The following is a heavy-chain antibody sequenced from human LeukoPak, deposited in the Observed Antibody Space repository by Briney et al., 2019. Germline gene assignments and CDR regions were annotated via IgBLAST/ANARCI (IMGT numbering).Heavy chain of an antibody. D-gene: IGHD6-13*01. Sequence: GGSLRLSCAASGFTVSSNYMSWVRQAPGKGLEWVSVIYSGGSTYYADSVKGRITISRDNSKNTLYLQMNSLRAEDTAVYYCARAGPSSSWHQFDYWGQGTLVTVSS. CDR1: GFTVSSNY. CDR3: ARAGPSSSWHQFDY. CDR2: IYSGGST. J-gene: IGHJ4*02. V-gene: IGHV3-66*01.